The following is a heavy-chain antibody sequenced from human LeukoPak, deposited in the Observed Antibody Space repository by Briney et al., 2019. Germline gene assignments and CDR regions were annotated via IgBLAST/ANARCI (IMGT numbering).Heavy chain of an antibody. V-gene: IGHV4-59*08. Sequence: SETLSLTCTVSGVSISSYYWSWIRQPPGKGLEWIGYIYYSGSTNYNPSLKSRVTISVDTSKNQFSLKLSSVTAADTAVYYCARHRLLGSSGWYPFDYWGQGTLVTVSS. CDR3: ARHRLLGSSGWYPFDY. CDR1: GVSISSYY. D-gene: IGHD6-19*01. CDR2: IYYSGST. J-gene: IGHJ4*02.